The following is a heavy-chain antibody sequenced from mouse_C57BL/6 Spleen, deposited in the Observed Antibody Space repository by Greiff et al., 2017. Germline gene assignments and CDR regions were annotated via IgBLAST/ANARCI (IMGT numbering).Heavy chain of an antibody. CDR2: IDPSDSYT. CDR1: GYTFTSYW. Sequence: QVQLQQPGAELVMPGASVKLSCKASGYTFTSYWMHWVKQRPGQGLEWIGEIDPSDSYTNYNQKFKGKSTLTVDKSSSTAYMQRSSLTSEDSAVXYCATARGYSNYVLAYWGQGTLVTVSA. CDR3: ATARGYSNYVLAY. D-gene: IGHD2-5*01. J-gene: IGHJ3*01. V-gene: IGHV1-69*01.